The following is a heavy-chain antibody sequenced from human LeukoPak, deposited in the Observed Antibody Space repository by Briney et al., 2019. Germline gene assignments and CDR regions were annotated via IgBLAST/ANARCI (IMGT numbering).Heavy chain of an antibody. V-gene: IGHV4-34*01. Sequence: PSETLSLTCAVYGGSFSGYYWSWIRQPPGKGLEWIGEINHSGSTNYNPSLKSRVTISVDTSKNQFSLKLSSVTAADTAVYYCARRRFLEWSAWGQGTLVTVSS. CDR2: INHSGST. J-gene: IGHJ5*02. CDR3: ARRRFLEWSA. CDR1: GGSFSGYY. D-gene: IGHD3-3*01.